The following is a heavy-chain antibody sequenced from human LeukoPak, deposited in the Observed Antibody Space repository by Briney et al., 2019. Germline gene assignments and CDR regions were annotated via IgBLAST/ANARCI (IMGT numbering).Heavy chain of an antibody. CDR2: IYPGDSDI. V-gene: IGHV5-51*01. Sequence: YWIGWVRQMPGKGLEWMGFIYPGDSDIRYSPSFQGQVTISADNSITTAYLQWSSLKASDSAMYYCVRHPEVIVPIDYWGQGTLVTVSS. CDR1: YW. J-gene: IGHJ4*02. CDR3: VRHPEVIVPIDY. D-gene: IGHD3-16*02.